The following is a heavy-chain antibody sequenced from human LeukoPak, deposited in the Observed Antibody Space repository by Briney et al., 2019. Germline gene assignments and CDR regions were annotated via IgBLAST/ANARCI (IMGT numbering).Heavy chain of an antibody. J-gene: IGHJ4*02. CDR1: GFTFSSYA. D-gene: IGHD3-3*01. V-gene: IGHV3-23*01. Sequence: TGGSLRLSCAASGFTFSSYAMSRVRQAPGKGLEWVSAISGSGGSTYYADSVKGRFTISRDNSKNTLYLQMNSLRAEDTAVYYCAKASTYYDFWSGPNGYYFDYWGQGTLVTVSS. CDR2: ISGSGGST. CDR3: AKASTYYDFWSGPNGYYFDY.